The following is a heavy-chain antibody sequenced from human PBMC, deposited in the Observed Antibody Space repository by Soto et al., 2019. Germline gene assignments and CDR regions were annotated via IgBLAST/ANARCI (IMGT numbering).Heavy chain of an antibody. CDR2: IWYDGSNK. CDR1: GFTFSSYG. V-gene: IGHV3-33*01. CDR3: ARVSVPCCGGVPEPDY. D-gene: IGHD2-21*01. J-gene: IGHJ4*02. Sequence: QVQLVESGGGVVQPGRSLRLSCAASGFTFSSYGMHWVRQAPGKGLEWVAVIWYDGSNKYYADSVKGRFTISRDNSKNTLYLQMNSLRAEDTAVYYCARVSVPCCGGVPEPDYWGQGTLVTVSS.